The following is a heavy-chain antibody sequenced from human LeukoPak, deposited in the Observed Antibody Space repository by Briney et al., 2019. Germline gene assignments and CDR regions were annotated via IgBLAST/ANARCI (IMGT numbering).Heavy chain of an antibody. CDR3: AKGDSGYDSGDAFDI. V-gene: IGHV3-74*01. CDR2: INTDGSST. J-gene: IGHJ3*02. Sequence: GGSLRLSCAASGFTFSSYWMHWVRQAPGKGLVWVSRINTDGSSTSYADSVKGRFTISRDNAKNTLYLQMNSLRAEDTAVYYCAKGDSGYDSGDAFDIWGQGTMVTVSS. CDR1: GFTFSSYW. D-gene: IGHD5-12*01.